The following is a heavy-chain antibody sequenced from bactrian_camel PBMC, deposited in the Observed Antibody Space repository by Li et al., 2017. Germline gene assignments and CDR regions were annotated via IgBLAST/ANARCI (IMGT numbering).Heavy chain of an antibody. V-gene: IGHV3S26*01. Sequence: HVQLVESGGGSVQAGGSLTLSCAASEYAFSVNCMGWFRQDSEKEREGVASIDRADGGSTSYADSVKGRFTISFDNAKNTLYLQMNSLKPEDTAVYYCKRDRDLGAIPTTVGTQVTVS. J-gene: IGHJ4*01. CDR1: EYAFSVNC. D-gene: IGHD3*01. CDR2: IDRADGGST.